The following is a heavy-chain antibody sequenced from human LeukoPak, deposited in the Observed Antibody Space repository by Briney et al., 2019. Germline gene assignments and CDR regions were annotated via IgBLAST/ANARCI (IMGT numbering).Heavy chain of an antibody. CDR1: SASIRSDY. V-gene: IGHV4-4*07. J-gene: IGHJ6*03. D-gene: IGHD1-1*01. CDR2: IDFTGSV. Sequence: SETLSLTCTVSSASIRSDYWSWIRQPAGKGLEWIGRIDFTGSVNYNPTLRSRLTMSVDTSKNQFSLKVTSVTAADTAVYYCASGMLIKGHYYMDVWGKGTTVTVSS. CDR3: ASGMLIKGHYYMDV.